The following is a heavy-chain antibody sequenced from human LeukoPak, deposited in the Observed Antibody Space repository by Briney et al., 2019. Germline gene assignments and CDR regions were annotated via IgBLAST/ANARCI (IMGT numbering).Heavy chain of an antibody. V-gene: IGHV1-8*01. CDR1: GYTFTSYD. J-gene: IGHJ4*02. D-gene: IGHD4-17*01. CDR2: MNPNSGNT. Sequence: ASVKVSCKASGYTFTSYDINWVRQATGQGLEWMGWMNPNSGNTGYAQKFQGRVTMTRNTSISTAYMELSSLRSEDTAVYYCARAIRERFAVTRYYFDYWGQGTLVTVSS. CDR3: ARAIRERFAVTRYYFDY.